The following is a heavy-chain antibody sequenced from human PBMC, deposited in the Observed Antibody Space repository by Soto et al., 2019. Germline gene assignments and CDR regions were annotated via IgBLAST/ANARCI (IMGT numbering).Heavy chain of an antibody. D-gene: IGHD1-26*01. J-gene: IGHJ6*02. Sequence: QVPLVQSGAEVKKPGASVKVSCKASGYTFTSYDVNWVRQAPGQGLEWMGWVSHTKGDTASAQKFQGRVTMSSNTSTNTAYLELTGLTSDDTAVYYCARGVVGASSVAYIMPPAKQHYTMDVWGQGTTVTVSS. V-gene: IGHV1-8*02. CDR1: GYTFTSYD. CDR3: ARGVVGASSVAYIMPPAKQHYTMDV. CDR2: VSHTKGDT.